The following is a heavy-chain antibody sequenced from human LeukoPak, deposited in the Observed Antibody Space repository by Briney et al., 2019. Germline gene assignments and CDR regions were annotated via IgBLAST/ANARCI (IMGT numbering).Heavy chain of an antibody. Sequence: GGSLRLSCAASGFTFSSYGMHWVRQVPGKGLEWVAVISFDGDSKYYADSVRGRFTISRDNSENTLSLQMTRLRPEDTAIYYCARGGTYYGYSFDHWGQGTLATVSS. CDR2: ISFDGDSK. D-gene: IGHD2-15*01. CDR3: ARGGTYYGYSFDH. J-gene: IGHJ4*02. CDR1: GFTFSSYG. V-gene: IGHV3-30*03.